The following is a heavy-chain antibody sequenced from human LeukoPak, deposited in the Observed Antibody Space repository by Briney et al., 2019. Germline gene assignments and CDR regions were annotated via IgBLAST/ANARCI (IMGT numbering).Heavy chain of an antibody. V-gene: IGHV3-48*01. CDR1: GFTFSSYS. CDR3: ARDYEGDTDVVTAPHYYYYYGMDV. Sequence: GGSLRLSCVASGFTFSSYSMNWVRQAPGKGLEWVSYISSSRSTIYYADSVKGRFTISRDNAKNSLYLQMNSLRAEDTAVYYCARDYEGDTDVVTAPHYYYYYGMDVWGQGTTVTVSS. J-gene: IGHJ6*02. D-gene: IGHD2-21*02. CDR2: ISSSRSTI.